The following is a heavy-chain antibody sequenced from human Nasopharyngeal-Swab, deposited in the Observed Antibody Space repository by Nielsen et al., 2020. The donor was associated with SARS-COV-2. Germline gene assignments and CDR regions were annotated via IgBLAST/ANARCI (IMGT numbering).Heavy chain of an antibody. CDR2: ISPSSGYI. D-gene: IGHD3-3*01. CDR3: ARQDRFYYYLDV. CDR1: GFTFGSFG. V-gene: IGHV3-21*01. Sequence: GGSLRLSCAGSGFTFGSFGMTWVRQAPGKGLEWVSYISPSSGYIYYAESLKGRITISRDNGKNSVYLLMNSLRDDDTAVYFCARQDRFYYYLDVWGKGTTVTVSS. J-gene: IGHJ6*03.